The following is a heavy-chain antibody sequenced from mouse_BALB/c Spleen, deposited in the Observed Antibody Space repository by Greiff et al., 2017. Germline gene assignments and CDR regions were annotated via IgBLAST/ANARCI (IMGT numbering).Heavy chain of an antibody. V-gene: IGHV3-2*02. Sequence: VQLKESGPGLVKPSQSLSLTCTVTGYSITSDYAWNWIRQFPGNKLEWMGYISYSGSTSYNPSLKSRISITRDTSKNQFFLQLNSVTTEDTATYYCARRMGGNTFAYWGQGTLVTVSA. CDR1: GYSITSDYA. CDR2: ISYSGST. D-gene: IGHD2-1*01. CDR3: ARRMGGNTFAY. J-gene: IGHJ3*01.